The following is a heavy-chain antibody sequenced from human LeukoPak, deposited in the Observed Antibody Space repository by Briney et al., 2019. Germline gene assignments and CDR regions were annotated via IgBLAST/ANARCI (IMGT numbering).Heavy chain of an antibody. D-gene: IGHD6-13*01. CDR3: ARGRSYSSSWYYFDY. J-gene: IGHJ4*02. V-gene: IGHV4-34*01. CDR1: GGSFSGYY. Sequence: SETLSLTCAVYGGSFSGYYWCWIRQPPGKGLEWIGEINHSGSTNYNPSLKSRVTISVDTSKNQFSLKLSSVTAADTAVYYCARGRSYSSSWYYFDYWGQGTLVTVSS. CDR2: INHSGST.